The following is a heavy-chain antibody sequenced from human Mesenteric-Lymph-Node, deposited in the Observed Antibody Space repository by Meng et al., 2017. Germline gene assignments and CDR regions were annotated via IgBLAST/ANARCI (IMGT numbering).Heavy chain of an antibody. CDR2: IDDSGST. D-gene: IGHD1-26*01. Sequence: QLQESGPGLVKPSGTLSLTCGVSGVSISSNIRWTWVRQPPGKGLEWIGDIDDSGSTNYNPSLNSRISISLDKSKNHFSLKVNSVTAADTAVYYCARGKQDAWELLAYWGQGALVTVSS. V-gene: IGHV4-4*02. CDR3: ARGKQDAWELLAY. CDR1: GVSISSNIR. J-gene: IGHJ4*02.